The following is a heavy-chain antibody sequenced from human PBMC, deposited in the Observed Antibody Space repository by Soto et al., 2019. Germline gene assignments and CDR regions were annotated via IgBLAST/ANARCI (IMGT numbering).Heavy chain of an antibody. J-gene: IGHJ6*02. CDR3: AREFRYGGNSVSYYGMDV. V-gene: IGHV1-18*01. D-gene: IGHD4-17*01. Sequence: QVQLVQSGAEVKQPGASVKVSCKASGYTFTSYGISWVRQAPGQGLEWMGWISAYNGNTNYAQKLQGRVTMTTDTSTSTAYMELRSLRSDDTAVYYCAREFRYGGNSVSYYGMDVWGQGTTVTVSS. CDR2: ISAYNGNT. CDR1: GYTFTSYG.